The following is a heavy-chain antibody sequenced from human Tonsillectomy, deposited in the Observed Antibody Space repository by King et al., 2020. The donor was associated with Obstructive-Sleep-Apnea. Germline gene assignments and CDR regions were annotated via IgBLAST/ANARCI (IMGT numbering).Heavy chain of an antibody. CDR3: AGDIQPAATLNFDY. V-gene: IGHV4-38-2*02. CDR2: IYYSGST. J-gene: IGHJ4*02. CDR1: GYSISNGYY. D-gene: IGHD2-2*01. Sequence: QLQESGPGLVIPSETLSLTCTVSGYSISNGYYWGWIRQPPGKGLEWIGSIYYSGSTYYNPSLKSRVTISVDTSKNQFSLKLSSLTAADTAVYYCAGDIQPAATLNFDYWGQGTLVTVSS.